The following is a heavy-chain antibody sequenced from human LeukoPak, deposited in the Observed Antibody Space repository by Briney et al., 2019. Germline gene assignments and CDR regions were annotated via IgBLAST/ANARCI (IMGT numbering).Heavy chain of an antibody. V-gene: IGHV3-30*18. D-gene: IGHD3-22*01. CDR3: AKDGYYDSSGYHSDDFDY. J-gene: IGHJ4*02. CDR2: ISYDGSNK. CDR1: GFTFSSYG. Sequence: PGGSLRLSCAASGFTFSSYGMRWVRQAPGKGLEWVAVISYDGSNKYYADSVKGRFTISRDNSKNTLYLQMNSLRAEDTAVYSCAKDGYYDSSGYHSDDFDYWGQGTLVTVSS.